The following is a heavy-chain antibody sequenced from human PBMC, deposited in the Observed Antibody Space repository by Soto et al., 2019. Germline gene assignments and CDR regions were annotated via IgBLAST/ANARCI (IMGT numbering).Heavy chain of an antibody. Sequence: QVQLVQSGAEVKKPGASVKVSCKASGYTFTSYAMHWVRQAPGQRLEWMGWINAGNGNTKYSQRFQGRVTITRDTFASTAYMELSRLRSEDTAVYYCARGLNGYLHYFDYWGQGTLVTVSS. V-gene: IGHV1-3*01. J-gene: IGHJ4*02. CDR3: ARGLNGYLHYFDY. CDR1: GYTFTSYA. D-gene: IGHD5-18*01. CDR2: INAGNGNT.